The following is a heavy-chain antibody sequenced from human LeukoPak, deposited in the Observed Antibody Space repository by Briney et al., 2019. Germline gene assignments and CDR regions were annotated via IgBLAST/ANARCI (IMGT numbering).Heavy chain of an antibody. V-gene: IGHV3-30*04. CDR3: ARDRLAAAFGY. D-gene: IGHD6-13*01. J-gene: IGHJ4*02. CDR2: ISYDGSYK. Sequence: PGRSLRLSCAASGFTFSSYAMHWVRQAPGKGLEWVAGISYDGSYKYYADSVKGRFTISRDNSKNTLYLQMNSLRAEDTAVYYCARDRLAAAFGYWGQGTLVTVSS. CDR1: GFTFSSYA.